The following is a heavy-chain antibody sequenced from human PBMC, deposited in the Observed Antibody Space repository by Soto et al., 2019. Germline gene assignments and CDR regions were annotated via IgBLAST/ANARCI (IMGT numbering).Heavy chain of an antibody. CDR2: IVVGSGNT. CDR1: GFTFTSSA. J-gene: IGHJ4*02. D-gene: IGHD3-3*01. Sequence: SVKVSCKASGFTFTSSAVQWVRQARGQRLEWIGWIVVGSGNTNYAQKFQERVTITRDMSTSTAYMELSSLRSEDTAVYYCAAVPYYDFWSGYEGPDYWGQGTLVTVSS. V-gene: IGHV1-58*01. CDR3: AAVPYYDFWSGYEGPDY.